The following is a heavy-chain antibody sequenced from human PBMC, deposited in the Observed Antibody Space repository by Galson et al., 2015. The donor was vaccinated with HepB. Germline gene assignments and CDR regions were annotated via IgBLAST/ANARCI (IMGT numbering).Heavy chain of an antibody. Sequence: SETLSLTCAVYGGSFSGYYWSWIRQPPGKGLEWIGEINHSGSTNYNPSLKSRVTISVDTSKNQFSLKLSSVTAADTAVYYCARLYSSSWYRSYFDYWGQGTLVTVSS. CDR3: ARLYSSSWYRSYFDY. V-gene: IGHV4-34*01. CDR1: GGSFSGYY. D-gene: IGHD6-13*01. J-gene: IGHJ4*02. CDR2: INHSGST.